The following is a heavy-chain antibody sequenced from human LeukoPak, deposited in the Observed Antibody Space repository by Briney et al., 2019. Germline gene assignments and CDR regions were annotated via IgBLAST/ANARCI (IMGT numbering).Heavy chain of an antibody. D-gene: IGHD3-3*01. J-gene: IGHJ4*02. Sequence: SETLSLTCTVTGGSIIKSNYYSGGIRQPPGKGLEWIGSIYYSGSTYYNPSLKRRVTKSVDTSTNQFSLKLSCVTAADTPGNYWGRQRDIFGVVVPFGYWGQGTLVTVSS. CDR3: GRQRDIFGVVVPFGY. CDR2: IYYSGST. CDR1: GGSIIKSNYY. V-gene: IGHV4-39*01.